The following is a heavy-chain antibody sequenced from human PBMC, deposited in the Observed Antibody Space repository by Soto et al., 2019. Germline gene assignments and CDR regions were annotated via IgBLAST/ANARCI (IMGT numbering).Heavy chain of an antibody. CDR1: GYTFTSYG. V-gene: IGHV1-18*01. D-gene: IGHD1-7*01. CDR2: ISAYDGNT. Sequence: ASVKVSCKASGYTFTSYGISWVRQAPGQGLEWMGWISAYDGNTNYAQKLQGRVTMTRDTSTSTAYMELSSLRSEDTAVYYCARGAPSLELRHYWGQGTLVTVSS. CDR3: ARGAPSLELRHY. J-gene: IGHJ4*02.